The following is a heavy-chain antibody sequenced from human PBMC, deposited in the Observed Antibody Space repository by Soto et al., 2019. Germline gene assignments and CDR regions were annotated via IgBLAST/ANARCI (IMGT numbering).Heavy chain of an antibody. CDR2: INPSGGST. D-gene: IGHD6-19*01. CDR3: ASVSLQWLVV. V-gene: IGHV1-46*01. J-gene: IGHJ6*02. CDR1: GYTFTSYY. Sequence: QVQLVQSGAEVKKPGASVKVSCKASGYTFTSYYMHWVRQAPGQGLEWMRIINPSGGSTSYAQKFQVRVTMTRATSTSTVYMELSSLRSAYTAVYYCASVSLQWLVVWGQGTTVTVSS.